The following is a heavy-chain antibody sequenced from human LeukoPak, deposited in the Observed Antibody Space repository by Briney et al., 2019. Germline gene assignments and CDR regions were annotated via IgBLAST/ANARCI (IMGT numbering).Heavy chain of an antibody. CDR2: ISSSSSYI. J-gene: IGHJ4*02. CDR1: GFTFSSYS. D-gene: IGHD6-19*01. Sequence: GGSLRLSCAASGFTFSSYSMNWVRQAPGKGLEWVSSISSSSSYIYYADSVKGRFAISRDNAKNSLYLQTNSLRAEDTAVYYCAKGSAVADIYFDYWGQGTLVTVSS. V-gene: IGHV3-21*04. CDR3: AKGSAVADIYFDY.